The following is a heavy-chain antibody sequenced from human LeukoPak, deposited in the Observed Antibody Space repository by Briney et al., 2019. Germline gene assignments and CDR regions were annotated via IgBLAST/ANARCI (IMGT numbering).Heavy chain of an antibody. J-gene: IGHJ4*02. CDR1: GFTFKSTF. Sequence: KPGGSLRLSCAVSGFTFKSTFMNWVRQAPGKGLEWVSSISSSGSYIHYADSVKGRFTVSRDNDNDTLYLHMTGLSAEDSATYYCTRDYGARDDWGQGTLVTVSS. D-gene: IGHD4-17*01. V-gene: IGHV3-21*01. CDR2: ISSSGSYI. CDR3: TRDYGARDD.